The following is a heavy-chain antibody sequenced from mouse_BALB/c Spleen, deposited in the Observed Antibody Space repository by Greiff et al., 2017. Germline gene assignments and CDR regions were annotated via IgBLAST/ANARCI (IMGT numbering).Heavy chain of an antibody. Sequence: EVKLMESGGGLVKPGGSLKLSCAASGFTFSSYAMSWVRQTPEKRLEWVASISSGGSTYYPDSVKGRFTISRDNPKNTLFLQMTSLRSEDTAMYYCARGGNYEPFAYWGQGTLVTVSA. CDR1: GFTFSSYA. J-gene: IGHJ3*01. CDR2: ISSGGST. CDR3: ARGGNYEPFAY. D-gene: IGHD2-1*01. V-gene: IGHV5-6-5*01.